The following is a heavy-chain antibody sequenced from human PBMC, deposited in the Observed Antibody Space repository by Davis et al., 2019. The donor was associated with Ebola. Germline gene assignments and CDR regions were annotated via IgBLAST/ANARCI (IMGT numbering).Heavy chain of an antibody. CDR2: INHSGST. CDR1: GGSFSGYY. Sequence: PSETLSLTCAVYGGSFSGYYWSWIRQPPGKGLEWIGEINHSGSTNYNPSLKSRVTISVDTSKNQFSLKLSSVTAADTAVYYCASGRKWVNYMDVWGKGTTVTVSS. V-gene: IGHV4-34*01. CDR3: ASGRKWVNYMDV. J-gene: IGHJ6*03. D-gene: IGHD1-26*01.